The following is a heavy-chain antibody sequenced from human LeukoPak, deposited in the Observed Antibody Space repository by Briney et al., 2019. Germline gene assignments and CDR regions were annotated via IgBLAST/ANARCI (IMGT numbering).Heavy chain of an antibody. J-gene: IGHJ4*02. V-gene: IGHV4-4*07. Sequence: SETLSLTCTVSGGSISSYYWSWIRQPAGKGLEWIGRIYTSGSTNYNPSLKSRVTISVDTSKNQFSLKLSSVTAADTAVYYCARLEGIGTTGDRFDYWGQGTLVTVSS. D-gene: IGHD1-14*01. CDR3: ARLEGIGTTGDRFDY. CDR1: GGSISSYY. CDR2: IYTSGST.